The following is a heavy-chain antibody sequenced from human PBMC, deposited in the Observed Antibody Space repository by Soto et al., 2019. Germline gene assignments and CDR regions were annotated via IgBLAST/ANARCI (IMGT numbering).Heavy chain of an antibody. D-gene: IGHD5-12*01. CDR2: IWYDGSNK. CDR3: ARGMAPDY. V-gene: IGHV3-33*01. Sequence: GGSLRLSCAASGFTFSGYGMHWVRQAPGKGLEWVAVIWYDGSNKYYANSVRGRFTISRDNSKNTLYLQMNSLRVDDTAVYYCARGMAPDYWGQGALVTVSS. J-gene: IGHJ4*02. CDR1: GFTFSGYG.